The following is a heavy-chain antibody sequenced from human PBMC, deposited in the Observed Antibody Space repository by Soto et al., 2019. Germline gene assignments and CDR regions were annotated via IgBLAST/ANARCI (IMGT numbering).Heavy chain of an antibody. J-gene: IGHJ5*02. CDR1: GFTVSSNY. CDR3: ARERDGHNPNWFDL. CDR2: IYSGGST. Sequence: VGSLRLSCAVSGFTVSSNYMSWVRQPPGKGPEWVSDIYSGGSTYYADSVKGRFTISRDNSKNTLYLQMNSLRAEDTAVYYCARERDGHNPNWFDLWGQGTLVTVSS. D-gene: IGHD2-8*01. V-gene: IGHV3-53*01.